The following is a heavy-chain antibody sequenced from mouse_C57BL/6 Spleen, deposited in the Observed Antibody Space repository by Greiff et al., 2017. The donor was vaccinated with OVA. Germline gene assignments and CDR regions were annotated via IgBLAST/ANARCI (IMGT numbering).Heavy chain of an antibody. CDR2: IYPGDGDT. V-gene: IGHV1-82*01. Sequence: QVQLQQSGPELVKPGASVKISCKASGYAFSSSWMNWVKQRPGKGLEWIGRIYPGDGDTNYNGKFKGKATLTADKSSSTAYMQLSSLTSEDSAVYFCARSSALLTYYFDYWGQGTTLTVSS. D-gene: IGHD4-1*01. J-gene: IGHJ2*01. CDR1: GYAFSSSW. CDR3: ARSSALLTYYFDY.